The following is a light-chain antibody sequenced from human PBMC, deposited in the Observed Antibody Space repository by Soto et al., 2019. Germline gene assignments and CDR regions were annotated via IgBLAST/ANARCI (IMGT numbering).Light chain of an antibody. CDR1: QSVSSSH. CDR3: QQFASSPWT. V-gene: IGKV3-20*01. CDR2: GAS. J-gene: IGKJ1*01. Sequence: ETVLTQAPGTQSLSPGERATLSCRASQSVSSSHLTWYQQKPGQAPRLLIYGASSRATGIPDRFSGSGSGTDFTLTISRLEPVDFALYYCQQFASSPWTFGQGTKVEIK.